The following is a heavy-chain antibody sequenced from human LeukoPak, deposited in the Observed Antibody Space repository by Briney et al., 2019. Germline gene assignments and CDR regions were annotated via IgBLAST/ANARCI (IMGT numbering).Heavy chain of an antibody. CDR2: INHSGST. CDR3: ARGVKLSWYVKNYYFDY. D-gene: IGHD6-13*01. CDR1: GGSFSGYY. J-gene: IGHJ4*02. V-gene: IGHV4-34*01. Sequence: SETPSLTCAVYGGSFSGYYWSWIRQPPGKGLEWIGEINHSGSTNYNPSLKSRVTISVDTSKNQFSLKLSSVTAADTAVYYCARGVKLSWYVKNYYFDYWGQGTLVTVSS.